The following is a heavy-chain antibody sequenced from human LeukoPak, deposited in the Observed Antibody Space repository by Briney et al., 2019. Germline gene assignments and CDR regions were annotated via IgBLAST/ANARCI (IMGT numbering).Heavy chain of an antibody. Sequence: SETLSLTCAVYGGSFSGYYWSWIRQPPGKGLEWIGEINHSGSTNYNPSLKSRVTISVDTSKNQFSLELSSVTAADTAVYYCATVSQYSSSWYGREQTGDYWGQGTLVTVSS. CDR1: GGSFSGYY. CDR2: INHSGST. D-gene: IGHD6-13*01. J-gene: IGHJ4*02. CDR3: ATVSQYSSSWYGREQTGDY. V-gene: IGHV4-34*01.